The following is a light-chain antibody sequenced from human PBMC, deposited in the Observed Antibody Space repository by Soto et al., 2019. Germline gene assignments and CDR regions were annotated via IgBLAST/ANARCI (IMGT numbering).Light chain of an antibody. Sequence: EIVLTQSPGTLSLSPGESATVSCRASQDVSGTYLIWLQQKPCQAPRLLIYGASSRATGIPDRFTGSGSVRDFTLSINRVEPEDSAVYYCQQHGLSPYTFGQGTRLEI. CDR3: QQHGLSPYT. J-gene: IGKJ2*01. CDR2: GAS. V-gene: IGKV3-20*01. CDR1: QDVSGTY.